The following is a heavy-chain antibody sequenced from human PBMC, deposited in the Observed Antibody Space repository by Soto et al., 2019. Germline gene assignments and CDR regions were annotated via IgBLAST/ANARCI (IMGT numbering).Heavy chain of an antibody. D-gene: IGHD4-17*01. Sequence: QVQLVQSGAEVKKPGASVKVSCKASGYTFTSYGISWVRQAPGQGLEWMGWISGYKGDTHYAQNFQGRVTLTTDTSTSPAYMELRSLRSGDTSVYSCARDGYGAYGMDVWGQGTTVTVSS. CDR2: ISGYKGDT. V-gene: IGHV1-18*01. CDR3: ARDGYGAYGMDV. J-gene: IGHJ6*02. CDR1: GYTFTSYG.